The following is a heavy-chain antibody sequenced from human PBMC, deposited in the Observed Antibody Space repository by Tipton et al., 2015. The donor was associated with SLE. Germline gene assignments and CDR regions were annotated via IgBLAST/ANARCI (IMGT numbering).Heavy chain of an antibody. D-gene: IGHD4-17*01. CDR2: ITNNGNT. V-gene: IGHV4-39*02. Sequence: TLSLTCSVSGGSISGTNYYWDWFRQPPGKGPEWIGRITNNGNTYYIPSLQSRVTMSVDTSKNHFSLKLSSVTAADMAVYYCARFHYGDPNWFDPWGQGTLVTVSS. CDR3: ARFHYGDPNWFDP. J-gene: IGHJ5*02. CDR1: GGSISGTNYY.